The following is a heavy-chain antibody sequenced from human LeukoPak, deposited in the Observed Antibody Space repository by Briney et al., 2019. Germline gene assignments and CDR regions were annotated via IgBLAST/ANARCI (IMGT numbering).Heavy chain of an antibody. J-gene: IGHJ4*02. V-gene: IGHV3-48*04. D-gene: IGHD3-22*01. Sequence: GGSLRLSCAASGFTFSSYSVNWVRQAPGKGLEWVSYISSSSRTIYYADSVKGRFTISRDNAKNSLYLQMNSLRAEDTAVYYCARDGGYYDSSGYYPKVWFDYWGQGTLVTVSS. CDR1: GFTFSSYS. CDR2: ISSSSRTI. CDR3: ARDGGYYDSSGYYPKVWFDY.